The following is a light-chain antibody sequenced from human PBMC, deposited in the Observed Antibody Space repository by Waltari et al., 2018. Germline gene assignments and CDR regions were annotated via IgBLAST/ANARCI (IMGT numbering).Light chain of an antibody. CDR2: HAS. CDR1: QSVGKY. Sequence: EIVLTQSPGTLSLSPGERANLSFRARQSVGKYLAWYQQKPGQAPRLLLYHASNRATGIPDRFSGSGSGTDFSLTISRLEPEDFAIYFCQKYDSLPATFGQGTKVEIK. J-gene: IGKJ1*01. CDR3: QKYDSLPAT. V-gene: IGKV3-20*01.